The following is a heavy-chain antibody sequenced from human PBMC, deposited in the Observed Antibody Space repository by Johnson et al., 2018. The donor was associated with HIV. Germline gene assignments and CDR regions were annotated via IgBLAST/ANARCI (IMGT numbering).Heavy chain of an antibody. V-gene: IGHV3-33*08. CDR3: ARACRDVHPCDAFYF. J-gene: IGHJ3*01. CDR1: GITFDDYA. D-gene: IGHD5-24*01. Sequence: QVQLVESGGGVVRPGRSLRLSCAASGITFDDYAMHWVRQAPGKGLEWVAVIWYDGSNKYYADSVKGRFTISRDNSKNIVYLQMDSLRAEDTAVYYRARACRDVHPCDAFYFWGQGNMVTLSS. CDR2: IWYDGSNK.